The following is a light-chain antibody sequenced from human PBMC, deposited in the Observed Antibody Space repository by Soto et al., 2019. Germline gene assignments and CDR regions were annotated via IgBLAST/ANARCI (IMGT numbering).Light chain of an antibody. CDR1: QTVSSY. CDR2: DAS. J-gene: IGKJ4*01. V-gene: IGKV3-11*01. Sequence: EIVLTQSPATLSLSPGERATLSCRASQTVSSYLAWYQQKPGQAPRLLIYDASNRATGIPARFSGSGSGTHVTLAISSLETEDFAIYFCQQRSNWPPVNFGGETKVEIK. CDR3: QQRSNWPPVN.